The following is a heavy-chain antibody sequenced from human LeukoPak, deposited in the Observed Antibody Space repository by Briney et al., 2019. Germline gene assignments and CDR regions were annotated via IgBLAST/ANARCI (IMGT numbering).Heavy chain of an antibody. CDR1: GYTFTSYG. V-gene: IGHV1-18*01. Sequence: ASVKVSCKASGYTFTSYGISWVRQAPGQGLEWMGWISAYNGNTNYAQKLQGRVTMTTDTSTSTAYMELRCLRSDDTAVYYCARDSLQDYDILTGFYGLFDPWGQGTLVTVSS. CDR3: ARDSLQDYDILTGFYGLFDP. CDR2: ISAYNGNT. J-gene: IGHJ5*02. D-gene: IGHD3-9*01.